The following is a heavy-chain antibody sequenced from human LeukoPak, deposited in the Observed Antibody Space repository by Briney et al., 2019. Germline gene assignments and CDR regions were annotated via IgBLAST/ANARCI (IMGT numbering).Heavy chain of an antibody. V-gene: IGHV3-20*01. CDR3: ARDREAAAGTYWFDP. Sequence: GGSLTLSCAASGFTFDGYGMSGVRQAPGKGLEWVYGINWNGGSTGYADSVKGRFTISRDNAKNSLYLQMNSLRAEDTALYHCARDREAAAGTYWFDPWGQGTLVTASS. J-gene: IGHJ5*02. D-gene: IGHD6-13*01. CDR2: INWNGGST. CDR1: GFTFDGYG.